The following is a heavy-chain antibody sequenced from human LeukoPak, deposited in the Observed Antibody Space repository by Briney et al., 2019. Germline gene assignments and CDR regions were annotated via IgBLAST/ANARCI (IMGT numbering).Heavy chain of an antibody. CDR3: ARDLSIAAPGTDFDY. V-gene: IGHV1-69*13. Sequence: ASVKVSCKASGGTFSSYAISWVRQAPGQGLEWMGGIIPIFGTANYAQKFQGRVTITADESTSTAYMELSRLTSDDTAVYYCARDLSIAAPGTDFDYWGQGTLVTVSS. D-gene: IGHD6-13*01. J-gene: IGHJ4*02. CDR2: IIPIFGTA. CDR1: GGTFSSYA.